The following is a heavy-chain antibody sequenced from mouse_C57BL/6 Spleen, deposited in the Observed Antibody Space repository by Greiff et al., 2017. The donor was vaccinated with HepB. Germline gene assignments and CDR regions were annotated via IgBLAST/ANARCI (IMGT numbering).Heavy chain of an antibody. CDR3: AREAYYFDY. CDR1: GYTFTSYW. J-gene: IGHJ2*01. V-gene: IGHV1-52*01. CDR2: IDPSDSET. Sequence: VQLQQPGAELVRPGSSVKLSCKASGYTFTSYWMHWVKQRPIQGLEWIGNIDPSDSETYYNQKFKDKATLTVDKSSSTAYMQLSSLTSEDSAVYYCAREAYYFDYWGQGTTLTVSS.